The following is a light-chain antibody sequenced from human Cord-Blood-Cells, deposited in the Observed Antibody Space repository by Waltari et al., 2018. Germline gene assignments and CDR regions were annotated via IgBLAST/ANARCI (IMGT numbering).Light chain of an antibody. J-gene: IGLJ2*01. CDR1: SSDVGSYNL. V-gene: IGLV2-23*01. CDR2: EGS. Sequence: SPGQSITIPCPGTSSDVGSYNLVSWYQQHPGKAPKLMIYEGSKRPSVVSNRFSGSKSGNTASLTISGLQAEDEADYYCCSYAGSSTVFGGGTKLTVL. CDR3: CSYAGSSTV.